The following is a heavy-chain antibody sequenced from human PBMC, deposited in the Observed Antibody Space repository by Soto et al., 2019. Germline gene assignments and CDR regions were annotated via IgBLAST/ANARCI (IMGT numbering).Heavy chain of an antibody. CDR3: AKDLLELQWFAFDP. CDR1: GFTFSSYA. V-gene: IGHV3-23*01. CDR2: ISGSGGST. Sequence: GGSLRLSCAASGFTFSSYAMSWVRQAPGKGLEWVSAISGSGGSTYYADSVKGRFTISRDNSRNTLYLQMNSLRAEDTAVYYCAKDLLELQWFAFDPWGQGTLVTVSS. J-gene: IGHJ5*02. D-gene: IGHD3-10*01.